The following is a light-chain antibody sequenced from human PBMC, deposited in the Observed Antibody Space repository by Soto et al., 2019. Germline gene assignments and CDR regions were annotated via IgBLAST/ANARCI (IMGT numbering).Light chain of an antibody. CDR1: QSVGSN. CDR2: GAS. CDR3: QQYNNWPPLT. Sequence: IVMTQFPATLSMSPGERATLSCRASQSVGSNLAWYQQKPGQAPRLLIHGASTRATGIPVRFSGSGSGTEFTLSISSLQSEDFAVYYCQQYNNWPPLTFGGGTKVDIK. J-gene: IGKJ4*01. V-gene: IGKV3-15*01.